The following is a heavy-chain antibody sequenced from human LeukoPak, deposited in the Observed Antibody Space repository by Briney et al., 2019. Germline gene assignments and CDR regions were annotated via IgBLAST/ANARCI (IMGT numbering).Heavy chain of an antibody. Sequence: SETLSLTCTVSGGSISSPNFYWGWIRQPPGKGLEWIESVYEGGFTYYNPSLKSRVTVSADTSKNHVSLRLTSVTAADTAVYFCAREKYYDILTGYFDLDAFDIWGQGTMVTVSS. CDR3: AREKYYDILTGYFDLDAFDI. D-gene: IGHD3-9*01. J-gene: IGHJ3*02. CDR2: VYEGGFT. V-gene: IGHV4-39*07. CDR1: GGSISSPNFY.